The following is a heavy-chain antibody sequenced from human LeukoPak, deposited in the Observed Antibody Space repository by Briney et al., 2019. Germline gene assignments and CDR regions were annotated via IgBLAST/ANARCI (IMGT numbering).Heavy chain of an antibody. CDR3: VRLLDNDSSGDPDTFDM. CDR1: GGSINSHF. Sequence: SETLSLTCTVSGGSINSHFWSWLRRPPGKGLEWIGFMSYSGRSRYNPSLQSRVTISEDTSESIFSLKLTSVAAADTAVYYCVRLLDNDSSGDPDTFDMWGQGTVVIVSS. CDR2: MSYSGRS. V-gene: IGHV4-59*11. J-gene: IGHJ3*02. D-gene: IGHD3-22*01.